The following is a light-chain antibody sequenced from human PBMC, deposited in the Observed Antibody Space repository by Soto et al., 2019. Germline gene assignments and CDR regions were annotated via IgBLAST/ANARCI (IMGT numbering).Light chain of an antibody. CDR3: QQYYSYPYT. V-gene: IGKV1-8*01. J-gene: IGKJ2*01. Sequence: AIRMTQSPSSFSASTGDRVTITCRASQGISSYLAWYQQKPGKAPKLLIYAASTLQSGVPSRFSGSGSGTDFTLTIGCLQSEDFATYYCQQYYSYPYTFGQGTKLEIK. CDR2: AAS. CDR1: QGISSY.